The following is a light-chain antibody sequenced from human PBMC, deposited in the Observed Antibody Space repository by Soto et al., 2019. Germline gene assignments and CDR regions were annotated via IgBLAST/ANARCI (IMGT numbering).Light chain of an antibody. V-gene: IGKV3-20*01. CDR3: QQFGSSPYT. CDR2: AAS. Sequence: ETVLTQSPGTLSLSPGERVTLSCRASHSLTSNSLVWYQQKPGQAPRLLIYAASLRPPGIPDRFSGSGSGTDFTLTLTRLEPEDFAVYYCQQFGSSPYTFGQGTKLEIK. J-gene: IGKJ2*01. CDR1: HSLTSNS.